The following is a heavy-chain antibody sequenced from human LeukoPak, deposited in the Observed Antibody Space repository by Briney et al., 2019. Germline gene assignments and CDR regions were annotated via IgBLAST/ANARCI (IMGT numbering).Heavy chain of an antibody. V-gene: IGHV4-34*01. CDR2: INHSGST. J-gene: IGHJ3*02. CDR1: GGSFSGYY. D-gene: IGHD2-2*01. Sequence: SETLSLTCAVYGGSFSGYYRSWIRQPPGKGLEWIGEINHSGSTNYNPSLKSRVTISVDTSKNQFSLKLSSVTAADTAVYYCARQLGYCSSTSCNDAFDIWGQGTMVTVSS. CDR3: ARQLGYCSSTSCNDAFDI.